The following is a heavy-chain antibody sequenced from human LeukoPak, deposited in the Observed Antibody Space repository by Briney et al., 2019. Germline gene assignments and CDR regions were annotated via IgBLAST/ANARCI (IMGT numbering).Heavy chain of an antibody. Sequence: GGSLRLSCAASGFTFSSYAMSWVRQAPGKGLEWVSAISGSGGSTYYADSVKGRFTISRDNAKNSLYLQMNSLRAEDTAVYYCARAHSDSGYDLGIWFDPWGQGTLVTVSS. J-gene: IGHJ5*02. CDR2: ISGSGGST. CDR1: GFTFSSYA. V-gene: IGHV3-23*01. D-gene: IGHD5-12*01. CDR3: ARAHSDSGYDLGIWFDP.